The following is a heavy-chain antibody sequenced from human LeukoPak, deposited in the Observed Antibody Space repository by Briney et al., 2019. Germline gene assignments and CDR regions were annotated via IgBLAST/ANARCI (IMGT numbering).Heavy chain of an antibody. V-gene: IGHV4-39*07. Sequence: PSETLSLTCTVSGGSISSSSYYWGWIRQPPGKGLEWIGSIYYSGSTYYNPSLKSRVTISVDTSKNQFSLKLSSVTAADTAVYYCAREESFQLLRGNYFDYWGQGTLVTVSS. J-gene: IGHJ4*02. CDR3: AREESFQLLRGNYFDY. CDR1: GGSISSSSYY. D-gene: IGHD2-2*01. CDR2: IYYSGST.